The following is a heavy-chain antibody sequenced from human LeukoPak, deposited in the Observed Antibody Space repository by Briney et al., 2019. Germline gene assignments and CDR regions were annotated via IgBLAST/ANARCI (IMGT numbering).Heavy chain of an antibody. V-gene: IGHV3-23*01. D-gene: IGHD2-2*01. CDR1: GFTFSSYA. Sequence: GGSLRLSCAASGFTFSSYAMSWVRQAPGKGLEWVSAISGSGGSTYYADSVKGRFTISRDNSKNTLYLQMNSLRAEDTAVYYCASEDIVVVPAAMRGPYYYYYYMDVWGKGTTVTISS. CDR2: ISGSGGST. J-gene: IGHJ6*03. CDR3: ASEDIVVVPAAMRGPYYYYYYMDV.